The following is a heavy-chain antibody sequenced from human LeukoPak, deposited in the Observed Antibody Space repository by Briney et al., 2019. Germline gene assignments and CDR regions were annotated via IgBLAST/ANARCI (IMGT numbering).Heavy chain of an antibody. CDR1: GFTFSSYW. J-gene: IGHJ4*02. D-gene: IGHD3-22*01. CDR2: IKEDESQK. V-gene: IGHV3-7*03. Sequence: PGGSLRLSCAASGFTFSSYWMTWVRRAPGKGPEWVAHIKEDESQKYYVDSVKGRFTISRDNAKNSLYLQMNSLRGEDTAVYYCARGRDSSGYYRDLKREFDYWGQGTLVTVSS. CDR3: ARGRDSSGYYRDLKREFDY.